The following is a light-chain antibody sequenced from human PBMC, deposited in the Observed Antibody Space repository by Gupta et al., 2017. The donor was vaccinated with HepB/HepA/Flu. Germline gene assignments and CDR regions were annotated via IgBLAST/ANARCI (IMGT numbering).Light chain of an antibody. V-gene: IGKV3-20*01. CDR2: GAA. J-gene: IGKJ1*01. CDR3: QQDGSSPQT. CDR1: QSVRSSY. Sequence: EIVLTQSPGTLSLSPGVRATLSCRASQSVRSSYLAWYQQKPGQAPRLLIYGAASRATGIPDRISGSGSGTXFTLTIXRLEPEDFAVYYCQQDGSSPQTFGXGTKVEIK.